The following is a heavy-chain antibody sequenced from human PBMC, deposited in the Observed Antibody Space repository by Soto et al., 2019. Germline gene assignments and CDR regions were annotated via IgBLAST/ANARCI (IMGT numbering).Heavy chain of an antibody. V-gene: IGHV3-23*01. Sequence: EVQLLESGGGLVQPGGSLRLSCAASGFTFSSYAMSWVRQAPGKGLEWVSAISVSGGSTYYADSAKGRFTISRDNSKNSLYLQMNSLRAEDTAVYYCAKDYDFWCGTIEAKWDYWGQGTLVTVSS. D-gene: IGHD3-3*01. CDR2: ISVSGGST. CDR3: AKDYDFWCGTIEAKWDY. CDR1: GFTFSSYA. J-gene: IGHJ4*02.